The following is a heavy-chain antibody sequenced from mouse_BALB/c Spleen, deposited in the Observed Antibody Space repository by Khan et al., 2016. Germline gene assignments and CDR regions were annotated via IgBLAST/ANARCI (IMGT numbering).Heavy chain of an antibody. D-gene: IGHD1-1*01. CDR1: DYTFTTYW. CDR3: AREGGYYHGSSWYCDV. V-gene: IGHV1-7*01. J-gene: IGHJ1*01. CDR2: INPSTGST. Sequence: QVQLQQSGAELAKPGASVKMSCKASDYTFTTYWMHWVKQRPGQGLEWIGYINPSTGSTEYNQRFKDKATLTADKASSTAYLQLSSQTSEDSAVCYCAREGGYYHGSSWYCDVWGAGTTVTVSS.